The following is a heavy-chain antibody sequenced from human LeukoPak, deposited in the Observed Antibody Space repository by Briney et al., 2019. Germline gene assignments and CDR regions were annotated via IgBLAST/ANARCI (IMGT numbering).Heavy chain of an antibody. Sequence: ASVKVSCKASGYTFTGYYMHWVRQAPGQGLEWMGWINPNSGGTNYAQKFQGRVTMTRDTSISTAYMELSRLRSDDTAVYYCARANMVRGVIGNWFDPWGQGTLVTVSS. V-gene: IGHV1-2*02. CDR3: ARANMVRGVIGNWFDP. CDR2: INPNSGGT. J-gene: IGHJ5*02. CDR1: GYTFTGYY. D-gene: IGHD3-10*01.